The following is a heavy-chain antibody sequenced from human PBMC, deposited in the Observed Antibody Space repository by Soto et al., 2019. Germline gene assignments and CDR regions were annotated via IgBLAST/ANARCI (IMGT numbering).Heavy chain of an antibody. CDR3: AADPRYDFWSGYYTGGWFDP. J-gene: IGHJ5*02. Sequence: ASVKVSCKASGYTFTSYGISWVRQAPGQGLEWMGWISAYNGNTKYAQKLQGRVTMTTDTSTSTAYMELRSLRSEDTAVYYCAADPRYDFWSGYYTGGWFDPWGQGTLVTVSS. CDR1: GYTFTSYG. D-gene: IGHD3-3*01. CDR2: ISAYNGNT. V-gene: IGHV1-18*01.